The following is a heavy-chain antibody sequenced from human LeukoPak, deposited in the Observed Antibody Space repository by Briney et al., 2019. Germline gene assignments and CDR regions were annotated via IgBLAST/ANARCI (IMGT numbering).Heavy chain of an antibody. J-gene: IGHJ5*02. Sequence: PSETLSLTCAVYGGSFSGYYWSWIRQPPGKGLEWIGEINHSGSTNYNPSLKSRVTISVDTSKNQFSLKLSSVTAADTAVYHCARIIGELLWFGEFINWFDPWGQGTLVTVSS. CDR3: ARIIGELLWFGEFINWFDP. CDR1: GGSFSGYY. CDR2: INHSGST. D-gene: IGHD3-10*01. V-gene: IGHV4-34*01.